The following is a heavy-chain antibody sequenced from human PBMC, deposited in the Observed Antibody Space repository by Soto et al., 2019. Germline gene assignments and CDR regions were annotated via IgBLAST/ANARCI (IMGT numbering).Heavy chain of an antibody. J-gene: IGHJ3*02. V-gene: IGHV1-46*01. CDR1: GYTFTSYY. CDR2: INPSGGST. CDR3: ARDPIGYYDSSGSDAFDI. D-gene: IGHD3-22*01. Sequence: ASVKVSCKASGYTFTSYYMHWARQAPGQGLEWMGIINPSGGSTSYAQKFQGRVTMTRDTSTSTVYMELSSLRSEDTAVYYCARDPIGYYDSSGSDAFDIWGQGTMVTVSS.